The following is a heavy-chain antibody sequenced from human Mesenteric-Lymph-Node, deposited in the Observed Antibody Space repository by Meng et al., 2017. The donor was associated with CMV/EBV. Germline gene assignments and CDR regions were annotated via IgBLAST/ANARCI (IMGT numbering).Heavy chain of an antibody. CDR1: GYTFTGYY. V-gene: IGHV1-2*02. J-gene: IGHJ6*02. Sequence: ASVKVSCKASGYTFTGYYIYWVPQAPGQGFEWMGWINPNTGGTEYAQKFQGRVTMTTDTSTSTVYMELRSLRSDDTAVYFCARDPSSLTFGTDYYGMDVWGQGTTVTVSS. D-gene: IGHD3/OR15-3a*01. CDR3: ARDPSSLTFGTDYYGMDV. CDR2: INPNTGGT.